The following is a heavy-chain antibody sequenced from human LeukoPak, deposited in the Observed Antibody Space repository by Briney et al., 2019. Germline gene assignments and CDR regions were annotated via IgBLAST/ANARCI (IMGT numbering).Heavy chain of an antibody. V-gene: IGHV4-34*08. Sequence: GSLRLSCAASGFTLNSNYMSWIRQPPGKGLEWIGEINHSGSTNYNPSLKSRVTISVDTSKNQFSLKLTSVTAADTAVYYCATLGEYYDSSGYYYNWGQGTLVTVSS. D-gene: IGHD3-22*01. CDR1: GFTLNSNY. CDR2: INHSGST. J-gene: IGHJ4*02. CDR3: ATLGEYYDSSGYYYN.